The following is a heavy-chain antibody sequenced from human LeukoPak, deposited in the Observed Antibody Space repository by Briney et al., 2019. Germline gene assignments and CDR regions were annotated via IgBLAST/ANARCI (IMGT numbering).Heavy chain of an antibody. D-gene: IGHD3-22*01. CDR3: STTYYYDSSEGY. J-gene: IGHJ4*02. Sequence: AGGSLRLSCAGSGFTFSNAWMNWVRQAPGKGLEWVGRIKSKTDGGTTDYAAPVKGRFTISRDDSKNTLYLQMNSLKTEDTAVYYCSTTYYYDSSEGYWGQGTLVTVSS. V-gene: IGHV3-15*07. CDR1: GFTFSNAW. CDR2: IKSKTDGGTT.